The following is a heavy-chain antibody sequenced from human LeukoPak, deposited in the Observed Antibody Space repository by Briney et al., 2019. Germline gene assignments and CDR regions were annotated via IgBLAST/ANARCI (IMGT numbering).Heavy chain of an antibody. D-gene: IGHD3/OR15-3a*01. J-gene: IGHJ3*02. CDR1: GFTFSSYG. CDR3: AKVGWTKTPHSHDAFDI. Sequence: GGSLRLSCAASGFTFSSYGMHWVRQAPGKGLEWVVVILYDGSNKYYADSVKGRFTISRDNSKNTLYLQMNSLRAEDTAVYYCAKVGWTKTPHSHDAFDIWGQGTMVTVSS. CDR2: ILYDGSNK. V-gene: IGHV3-30*18.